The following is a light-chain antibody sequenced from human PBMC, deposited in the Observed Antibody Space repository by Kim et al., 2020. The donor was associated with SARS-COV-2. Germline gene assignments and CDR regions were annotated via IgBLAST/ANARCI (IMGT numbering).Light chain of an antibody. Sequence: AIQLTQSPSSLSASVGDRVAITCRASQGITNTLAWYQQKPGRAPKLLISHASSLQSGVPPRFSATESGTDFTLIINSLQPEDFATYFCLYFNSYLQIFGGGTKVEIK. CDR3: LYFNSYLQI. CDR2: HAS. CDR1: QGITNT. V-gene: IGKV1-13*02. J-gene: IGKJ4*01.